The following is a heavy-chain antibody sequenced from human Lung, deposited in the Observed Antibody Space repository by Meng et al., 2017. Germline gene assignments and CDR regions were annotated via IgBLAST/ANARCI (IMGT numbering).Heavy chain of an antibody. J-gene: IGHJ2*01. CDR3: ARGQKGYFDL. CDR2: IYNSGST. CDR1: GGSISSSNYY. Sequence: QVQLQESGRGLVKPSHTPSLTCTVSGGSISSSNYYWSWIRQPPGKGLEWSGHIYNSGSTYYNPSLKSRITISVDTSKNQFSLKLSSVTAADTAVYYCARGQKGYFDLWGRGTLVTVSS. V-gene: IGHV4-30-4*01.